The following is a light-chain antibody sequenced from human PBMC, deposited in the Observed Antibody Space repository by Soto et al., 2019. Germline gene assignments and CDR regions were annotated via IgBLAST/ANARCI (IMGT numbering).Light chain of an antibody. J-gene: IGKJ5*01. Sequence: DIQMTQSPSSLSASVGDRVTITCQARHDIKKFLNWFQEKPGKAPELLIYDASNLQTGVPSRFSGCGSGTHFTFSISSRQPESIATYSCQRYASLSPTFGPLTRLDI. CDR1: HDIKKF. CDR2: DAS. V-gene: IGKV1-33*01. CDR3: QRYASLSPT.